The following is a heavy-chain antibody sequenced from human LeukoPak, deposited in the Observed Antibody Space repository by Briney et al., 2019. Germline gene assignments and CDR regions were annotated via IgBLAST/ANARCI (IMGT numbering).Heavy chain of an antibody. J-gene: IGHJ4*02. D-gene: IGHD6-19*01. CDR3: GKMVHTEQWLVPFDY. V-gene: IGHV3-23*01. Sequence: GGSLRLSCAASGFTFSNFAMNWVRQAPGKGLEWVSSISGSGGRTYYADSVKDGFTISRDNSKNTLYLQMNSRIAEDTAVNYCGKMVHTEQWLVPFDYWGQGTLVTVSS. CDR2: ISGSGGRT. CDR1: GFTFSNFA.